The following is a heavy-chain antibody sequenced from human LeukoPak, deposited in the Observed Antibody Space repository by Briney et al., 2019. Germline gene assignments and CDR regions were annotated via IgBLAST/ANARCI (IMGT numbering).Heavy chain of an antibody. CDR1: GLTFSSYT. Sequence: PGGSLRLSCEASGLTFSSYTMNWVRQAPGKRLEWVSGIRGSGAGINYADSVKGRFTISRDDAKNSLYLQMNSLRAEDTAVYYCARDPLRLGELSLYTDYYFDYWGQGTLVTVSS. D-gene: IGHD3-16*02. V-gene: IGHV3-21*01. J-gene: IGHJ4*02. CDR2: IRGSGAGI. CDR3: ARDPLRLGELSLYTDYYFDY.